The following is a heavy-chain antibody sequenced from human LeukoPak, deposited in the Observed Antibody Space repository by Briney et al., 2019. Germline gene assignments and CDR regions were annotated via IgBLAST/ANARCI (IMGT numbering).Heavy chain of an antibody. Sequence: GASVKVSCKASGYTFTGYYMHWVRQAHGQGLEWMGWINAGNGNTKYSQEFQGRVTITRDTSASTAYMELSSLRSEDMAVYYCARGGPMVRGVYYMDVWGKGTTVTVSS. CDR1: GYTFTGYY. D-gene: IGHD3-10*01. J-gene: IGHJ6*03. CDR2: INAGNGNT. V-gene: IGHV1-3*03. CDR3: ARGGPMVRGVYYMDV.